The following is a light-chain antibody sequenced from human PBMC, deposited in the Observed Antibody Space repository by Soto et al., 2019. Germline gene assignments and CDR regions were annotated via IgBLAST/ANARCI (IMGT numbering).Light chain of an antibody. CDR2: RAS. CDR1: QTVDTW. Sequence: DIPMTQSPSTLSASVGDRVTITCRASQTVDTWLAWYQQRPGRAPKILIYRASNLQSGVPSRFAGSGSRTEFTLTISSLQPDDIATYYCQQYKTYPWTFGQGTKVEIK. CDR3: QQYKTYPWT. J-gene: IGKJ1*01. V-gene: IGKV1-5*03.